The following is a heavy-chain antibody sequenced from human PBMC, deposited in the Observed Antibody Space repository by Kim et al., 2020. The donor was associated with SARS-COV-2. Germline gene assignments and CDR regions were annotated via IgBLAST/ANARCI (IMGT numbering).Heavy chain of an antibody. CDR1: GGSIIAYY. Sequence: SETLSLTCTVSGGSIIAYYWSWIRQPPGKGLEWSGYTYYSGSTSHNPSLKSRVTMSVDTSKNKSSLNLSSATAADTAVYFCAMRIAMDGRGGLAVCGQGT. V-gene: IGHV4-59*08. CDR2: TYYSGST. CDR3: AMRIAMDGRGGLAV. J-gene: IGHJ6*02. D-gene: IGHD6-19*01.